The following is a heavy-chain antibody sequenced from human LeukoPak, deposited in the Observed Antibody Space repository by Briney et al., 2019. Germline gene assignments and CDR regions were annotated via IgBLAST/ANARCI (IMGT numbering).Heavy chain of an antibody. CDR2: IIPILGIA. CDR1: GGTFSSYA. V-gene: IGHV1-69*04. Sequence: SVKVSCKASGGTFSSYAISWVRQAPGQGLEWMGRIIPILGIANYAQKFQGRVTITADKSTSTAYMELSSLRSEDTAVYYCARESMIVVVMYQSPEGAFDIWGQGTMVTVSS. CDR3: ARESMIVVVMYQSPEGAFDI. J-gene: IGHJ3*02. D-gene: IGHD3-22*01.